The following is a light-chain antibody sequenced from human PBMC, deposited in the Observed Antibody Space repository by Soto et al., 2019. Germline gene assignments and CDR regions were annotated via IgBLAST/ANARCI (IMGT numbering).Light chain of an antibody. J-gene: IGKJ2*01. V-gene: IGKV3-15*01. CDR2: SAS. Sequence: EVVMTQSPATLSVFPGERVTLSCRASQSVSTSLAWYQQKPGQTPRLLIYSASTRAAGILARFSGSGSGTEFTLTISSLESEDFAVYFCQQYIHGYTFGQGTKLEIK. CDR3: QQYIHGYT. CDR1: QSVSTS.